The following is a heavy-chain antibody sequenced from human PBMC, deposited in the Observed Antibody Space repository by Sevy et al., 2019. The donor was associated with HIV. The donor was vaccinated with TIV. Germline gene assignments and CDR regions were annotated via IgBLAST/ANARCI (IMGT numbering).Heavy chain of an antibody. D-gene: IGHD3-3*01. J-gene: IGHJ4*02. CDR2: IYYSGST. Sequence: SETLSLTCTVSGGSISSYYWSWIRQPPGKGLEWVGYIYYSGSTNYNPSLKSRVTISVDTSKNQFSLKLSSVTAADTAVSYCARGVKYYDFWSGYSAGFIDYWGQGTLVTVSS. CDR3: ARGVKYYDFWSGYSAGFIDY. CDR1: GGSISSYY. V-gene: IGHV4-59*13.